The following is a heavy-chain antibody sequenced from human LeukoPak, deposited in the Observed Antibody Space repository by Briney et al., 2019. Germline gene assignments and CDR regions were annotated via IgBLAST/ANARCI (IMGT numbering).Heavy chain of an antibody. CDR3: ARDTGAYDYGDYFDY. Sequence: GGSLRLSCAASGFTFSSYSMNRVRQAPGKGLEWVSYISSSSSTIYYADSVKGRFTISRDNAKNSLYLQMNSLRDEDTAVYYCARDTGAYDYGDYFDYWGQGTLVTVSS. J-gene: IGHJ4*02. CDR2: ISSSSSTI. D-gene: IGHD4-17*01. V-gene: IGHV3-48*02. CDR1: GFTFSSYS.